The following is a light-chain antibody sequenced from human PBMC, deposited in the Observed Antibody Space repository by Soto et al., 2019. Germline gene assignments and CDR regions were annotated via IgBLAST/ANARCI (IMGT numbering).Light chain of an antibody. CDR1: SSDVGGYNY. Sequence: QSALTQPPSASGSPGQSVTISCTGSSSDVGGYNYVSWYQQHPGKAHKLMIYAVSNRPSGVPDRLSGSKSGNTASLPVSGLQAEDDADYYCSSYGGSNTVVFGGGTKLTVL. CDR3: SSYGGSNTVV. J-gene: IGLJ2*01. CDR2: AVS. V-gene: IGLV2-8*01.